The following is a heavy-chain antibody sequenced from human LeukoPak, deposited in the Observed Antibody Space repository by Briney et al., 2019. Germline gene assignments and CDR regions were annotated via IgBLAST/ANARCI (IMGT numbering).Heavy chain of an antibody. V-gene: IGHV1-2*06. CDR3: ARGESMPYADY. Sequence: ASVKVSCKASGYTFTGYYMHWVRQAPGQGVDLMRRINPNSARTNYAQKFQRRLTMTRDTSISTAYMELSRLRSDDTAVYYCARGESMPYADYWGQGTLVTVSS. J-gene: IGHJ4*02. CDR2: INPNSART. CDR1: GYTFTGYY. D-gene: IGHD2-2*01.